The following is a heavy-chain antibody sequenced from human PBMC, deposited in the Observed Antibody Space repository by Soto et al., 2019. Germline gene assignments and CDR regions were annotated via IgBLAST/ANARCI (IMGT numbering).Heavy chain of an antibody. V-gene: IGHV1-69*13. CDR1: GGSFSNFG. D-gene: IGHD5-12*01. CDR2: IVPVFGRP. Sequence: SVKVSCKASGGSFSNFGISWVRQAPGQGLEWMGGIVPVFGRPNYAQRFRGRLTITADESTSTGYMELIILRSDDTAVYYCAREGSGYNFWGQGTQVTVSS. J-gene: IGHJ4*02. CDR3: AREGSGYNF.